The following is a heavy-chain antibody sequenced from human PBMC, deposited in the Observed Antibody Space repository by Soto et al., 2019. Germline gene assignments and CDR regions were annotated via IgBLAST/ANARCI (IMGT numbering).Heavy chain of an antibody. Sequence: GGSLRLSCAASGFTFSSYAMHWVRQAPGKGLEWVAVISYDGSNKYYADSVKGRFTISRDNSKNTLYLQMNSLRAEDTAVYYCARADHYDFWSGYYTKTRYYYYGMDVWGQGTTVTVSS. CDR1: GFTFSSYA. D-gene: IGHD3-3*01. V-gene: IGHV3-30-3*01. CDR2: ISYDGSNK. CDR3: ARADHYDFWSGYYTKTRYYYYGMDV. J-gene: IGHJ6*02.